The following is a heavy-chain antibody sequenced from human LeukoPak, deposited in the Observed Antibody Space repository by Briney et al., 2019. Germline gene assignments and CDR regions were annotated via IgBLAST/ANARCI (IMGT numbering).Heavy chain of an antibody. V-gene: IGHV3-48*04. CDR1: GFTFSRCS. CDR3: VRTDGYYDTSGSFGY. CDR2: ITSGSDII. J-gene: IGHJ4*02. D-gene: IGHD3-22*01. Sequence: GGSLRLSCAASGFTFSRCSMNWVRQAPGKGLEWVSYITSGSDIIYYTDSVRGRFTISRDNAKSSLYLQMNSLRAEDSAVYYCVRTDGYYDTSGSFGYWGQGTVVTVSS.